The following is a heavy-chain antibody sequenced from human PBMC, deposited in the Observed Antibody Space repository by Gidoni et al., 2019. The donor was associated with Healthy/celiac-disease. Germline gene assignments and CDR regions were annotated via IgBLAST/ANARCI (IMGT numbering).Heavy chain of an antibody. CDR2: IYYSGST. V-gene: IGHV4-30-4*01. J-gene: IGHJ4*02. Sequence: QVQLQESGPGLVKPSQTLSLTCTVSGGSISSGDYYWSWIRQPPGKGLAWIGYIYYSGSTYYNPSLKSRVTISVDTSKNQFSLKLSSVTAADTAVYYCARDAGYYYGSGSLFDYWGQGTLVTVSS. CDR1: GGSISSGDYY. D-gene: IGHD3-10*01. CDR3: ARDAGYYYGSGSLFDY.